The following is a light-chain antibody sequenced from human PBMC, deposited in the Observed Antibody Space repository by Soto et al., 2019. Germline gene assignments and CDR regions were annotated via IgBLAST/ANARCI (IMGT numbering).Light chain of an antibody. CDR2: EVS. V-gene: IGKV2D-29*02. Sequence: DVVMTQTPLSLSVTPGQPASISCKSSQSLLHITGETFLFWYLQKPGQSPQLLIYEVSTRVSGVPDRFSGSGSGTDFTLEISRVGTDDVGIYYRMQSTQLPPTFGQGTRLEIK. CDR1: QSLLHITGETF. CDR3: MQSTQLPPT. J-gene: IGKJ5*01.